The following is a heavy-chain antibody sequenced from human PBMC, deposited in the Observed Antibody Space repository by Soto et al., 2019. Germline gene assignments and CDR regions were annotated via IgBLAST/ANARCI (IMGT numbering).Heavy chain of an antibody. J-gene: IGHJ6*02. V-gene: IGHV5-51*01. CDR2: IFPGDSHT. CDR1: GYNFAGYW. CDR3: ARQNGMDV. Sequence: GESLKISCKTSGYNFAGYWIGWVRQMPGKGLEWLGIIFPGDSHTKYSPSFQGQVIISAGKSIRTAYLQWSSLKASDTAIYYCARQNGMDVWGQGTTVTVSS. D-gene: IGHD2-8*01.